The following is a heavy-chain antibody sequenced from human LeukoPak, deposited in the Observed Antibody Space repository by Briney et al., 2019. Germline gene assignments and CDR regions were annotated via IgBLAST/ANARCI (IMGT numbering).Heavy chain of an antibody. J-gene: IGHJ5*01. CDR2: TYYRSKWNN. CDR3: ARLVGASWFDS. Sequence: SQTLSLTCAISGDSVSTNSATWTWLRQSPSRGLKWLGRTYYRSKWNNDYAVSMKSRITINPDTSKNQFSLQLNSVTPEDTAVYYCARLVGASWFDSWGQGTLVTVSS. CDR1: GDSVSTNSAT. D-gene: IGHD1-26*01. V-gene: IGHV6-1*01.